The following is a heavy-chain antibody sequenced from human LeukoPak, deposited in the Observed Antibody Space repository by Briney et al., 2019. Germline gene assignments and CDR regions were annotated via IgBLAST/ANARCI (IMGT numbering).Heavy chain of an antibody. CDR3: ARDRYIYGSEDRFDY. J-gene: IGHJ4*02. CDR1: GVSISSYY. V-gene: IGHV4-59*01. CDR2: IYYIGTT. Sequence: ASETLSLTCTVSGVSISSYYWSWIRQPPGKGLEWIGYIYYIGTTNYNPPLKSRVTISVDTSKNQFSLKLSSVTAADTAVYYCARDRYIYGSEDRFDYWGQGTLVTVSS. D-gene: IGHD5-18*01.